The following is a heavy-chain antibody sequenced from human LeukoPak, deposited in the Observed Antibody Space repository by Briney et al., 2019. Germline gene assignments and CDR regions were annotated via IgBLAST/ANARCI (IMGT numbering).Heavy chain of an antibody. V-gene: IGHV1-69*13. J-gene: IGHJ4*02. CDR2: IIPIFGTA. CDR3: AREEPYYYGSGSSAF. Sequence: SVKVSCKASGGTFSSYAISWVRQAPGQGLEWMGGIIPIFGTANYAQKFQGGVTITADESTSTAYMELSSLRSEDAAVYYCAREEPYYYGSGSSAFWGQGTLVTVSS. CDR1: GGTFSSYA. D-gene: IGHD3-10*01.